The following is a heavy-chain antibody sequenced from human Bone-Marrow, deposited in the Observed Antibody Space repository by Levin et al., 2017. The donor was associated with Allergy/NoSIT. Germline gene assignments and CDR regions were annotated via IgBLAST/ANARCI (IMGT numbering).Heavy chain of an antibody. CDR2: INHSGST. J-gene: IGHJ2*01. Sequence: SETLSLTCAVYGGSFSGYYWSWIRQPPGKGLEWIGEINHSGSTNYNPSLKSRVTISVDTSKNQFSLKLSSVTAADTAVYYCARDSLRQQWLVRRSKGTHNWYFDLWGRGTLVTVSS. D-gene: IGHD6-19*01. CDR3: ARDSLRQQWLVRRSKGTHNWYFDL. V-gene: IGHV4-34*01. CDR1: GGSFSGYY.